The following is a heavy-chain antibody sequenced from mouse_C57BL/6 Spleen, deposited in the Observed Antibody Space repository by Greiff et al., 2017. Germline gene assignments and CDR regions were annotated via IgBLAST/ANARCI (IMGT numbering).Heavy chain of an antibody. V-gene: IGHV1-78*01. CDR1: GYTFTDHT. CDR2: IYPRDGST. J-gene: IGHJ4*01. Sequence: VQLQQSDAELVKPGASVKISCKVSGYTFTDHTIHWMKQRPEQGLEWIGYIYPRDGSTKYNEKFKGKATLTADKSSSTAYMQLNSLTSEDSAVYFCARGPVYYDYDDAMDYWGQGTSVTVSS. CDR3: ARGPVYYDYDDAMDY. D-gene: IGHD2-4*01.